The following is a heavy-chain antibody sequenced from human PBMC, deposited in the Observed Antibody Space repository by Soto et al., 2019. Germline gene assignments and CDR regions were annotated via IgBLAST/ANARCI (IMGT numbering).Heavy chain of an antibody. V-gene: IGHV4-59*01. J-gene: IGHJ6*02. D-gene: IGHD6-13*01. Sequence: PSETLSLTCTVSGGSISSYYWSWIRQPPGKGLELIGYIYYSGSTNYNPSLKSRVTISVDTSKNQFSLKLSSVTAADTAVYYCARGSSLYSSSWYPVRDGMDVWGQGATVTVSS. CDR3: ARGSSLYSSSWYPVRDGMDV. CDR1: GGSISSYY. CDR2: IYYSGST.